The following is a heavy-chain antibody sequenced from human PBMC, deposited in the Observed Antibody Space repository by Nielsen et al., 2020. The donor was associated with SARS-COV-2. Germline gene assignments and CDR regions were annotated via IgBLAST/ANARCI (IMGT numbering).Heavy chain of an antibody. Sequence: SGPTLVKPTPTLTLTCTFSGFSLSTSGMCVSWIRQPPGKALEWLARMDWADDKYYSTSLKTQLTISKDTSKNQVVLTMTNMDPVDTATYYCARYTPIAAADYWGQGTLVTVSS. CDR3: ARYTPIAAADY. CDR1: GFSLSTSGMC. J-gene: IGHJ4*02. V-gene: IGHV2-70*11. CDR2: MDWADDK. D-gene: IGHD6-13*01.